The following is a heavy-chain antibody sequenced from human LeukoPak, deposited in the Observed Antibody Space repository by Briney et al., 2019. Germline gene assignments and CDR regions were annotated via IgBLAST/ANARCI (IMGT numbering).Heavy chain of an antibody. CDR2: INPNSGDT. Sequence: ASVKVSCKASGYTFANYGISWVRQAPGQGLEWMGWINPNSGDTNHAQNFQGRVTLTRDTSISSAYMELSSLRSDDSAVYYCAGEYCSGGSCRQGFDYWGQGTLVTVPS. CDR1: GYTFANYG. J-gene: IGHJ4*02. V-gene: IGHV1-2*02. CDR3: AGEYCSGGSCRQGFDY. D-gene: IGHD2-15*01.